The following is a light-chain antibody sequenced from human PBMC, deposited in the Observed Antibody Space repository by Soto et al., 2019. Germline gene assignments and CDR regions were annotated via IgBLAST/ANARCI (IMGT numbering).Light chain of an antibody. CDR1: QSVSTN. CDR3: QQYNNWPRT. Sequence: EIVMTHSPATLSVSPGERATLSCRASQSVSTNLAWYQQKLGQAPRLLIFGASTRAAGIPARFSGSGSGTEFTLTISSLQSEDFAIYYCQQYNNWPRTFGQGTKVDIK. CDR2: GAS. J-gene: IGKJ1*01. V-gene: IGKV3-15*01.